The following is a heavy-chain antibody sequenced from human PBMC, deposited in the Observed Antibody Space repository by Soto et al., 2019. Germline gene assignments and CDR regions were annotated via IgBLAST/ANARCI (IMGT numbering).Heavy chain of an antibody. J-gene: IGHJ6*02. D-gene: IGHD1-1*01. CDR1: GYTFTSYY. CDR3: ARGVTGTTNYYYYGMDV. Sequence: SVKASCKASGYTFTSYYMHWVRQAPGQGLEWMGIINPSGGSTSYAQKFQGRVTMTRDTSTSTVYMELSSLRSEDTAVYYCARGVTGTTNYYYYGMDVWGQGTTVTVSS. V-gene: IGHV1-46*01. CDR2: INPSGGST.